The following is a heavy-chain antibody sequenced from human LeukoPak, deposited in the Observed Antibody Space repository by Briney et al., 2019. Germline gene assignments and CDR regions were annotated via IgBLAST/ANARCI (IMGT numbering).Heavy chain of an antibody. CDR3: ARDDILTGYYMDV. CDR1: GLTFSSYW. CDR2: INSDGSST. V-gene: IGHV3-74*01. D-gene: IGHD3-9*01. Sequence: AGGSLRLSCAASGLTFSSYWMHWVRQAPGKGLVWVSRINSDGSSTSYAGSVKGRFTISRDNAKNTLYLQMNSLRAEDTAVYYCARDDILTGYYMDVWGKGTTVTISS. J-gene: IGHJ6*03.